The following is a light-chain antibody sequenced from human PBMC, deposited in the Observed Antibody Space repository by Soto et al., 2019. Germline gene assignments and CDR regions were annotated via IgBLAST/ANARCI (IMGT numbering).Light chain of an antibody. CDR3: RPYTGSSTYV. J-gene: IGLJ1*01. V-gene: IGLV2-14*01. CDR2: DVS. Sequence: QSALTQPASVSGSPGQSITISCTGTSSDVGGYNFVSWYQQHPGKAPKLLIYDVSDRPSGVSSRFSGSKSGNTASLTISGLQAEDEADYYCRPYTGSSTYVVGTGTKLTVL. CDR1: SSDVGGYNF.